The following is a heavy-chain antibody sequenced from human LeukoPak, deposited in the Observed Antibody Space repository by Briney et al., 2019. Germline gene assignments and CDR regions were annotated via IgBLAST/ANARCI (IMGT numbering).Heavy chain of an antibody. CDR2: INHSGST. D-gene: IGHD3-22*01. CDR3: ARHSTAYYDSSGNDY. Sequence: SETLSLTCAVYGGSFSGYYWSWIRQPPGKGLEWIGEINHSGSTNYNPSLKSRVTMSVDTSKNQFSLKLSSVTAADTAVYYCARHSTAYYDSSGNDYWGQGTLVTVSS. J-gene: IGHJ4*02. V-gene: IGHV4-34*01. CDR1: GGSFSGYY.